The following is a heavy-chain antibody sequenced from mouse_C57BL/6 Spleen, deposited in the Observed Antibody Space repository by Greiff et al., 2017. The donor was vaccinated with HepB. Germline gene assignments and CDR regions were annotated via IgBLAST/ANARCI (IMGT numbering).Heavy chain of an antibody. V-gene: IGHV5-16*01. D-gene: IGHD1-1*01. CDR1: GFTFSDYY. CDR2: INYDGSST. J-gene: IGHJ4*01. Sequence: EVMLVESEGGLVQPGSSMKLSCTASGFTFSDYYMAWVRQVPEKGLEWVANINYDGSSTYYLDSLKSRFIISRDNAKNILYLQMSSLKSEDTATYYCAREGSSYPLYAMDYWGQGTSVTVSS. CDR3: AREGSSYPLYAMDY.